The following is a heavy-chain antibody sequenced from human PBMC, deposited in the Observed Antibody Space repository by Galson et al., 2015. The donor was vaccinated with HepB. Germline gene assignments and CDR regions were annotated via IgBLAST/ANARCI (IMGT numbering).Heavy chain of an antibody. D-gene: IGHD2-2*01. Sequence: SLRLSCAASGFTFSSYAMSWVRQAPGKGLEWVSAISGSGGSTYYADSVKGRFTISRDNSKNTLYLQMNSLRAEDTAVYYCLVVPAAMSYYYGMDVWGQGTTVTVSS. V-gene: IGHV3-23*01. J-gene: IGHJ6*02. CDR1: GFTFSSYA. CDR3: LVVPAAMSYYYGMDV. CDR2: ISGSGGST.